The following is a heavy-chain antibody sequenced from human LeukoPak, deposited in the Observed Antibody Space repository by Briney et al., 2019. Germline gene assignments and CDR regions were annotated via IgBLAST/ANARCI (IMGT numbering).Heavy chain of an antibody. CDR3: ARYGDYLSYYYMDV. CDR2: IYTSGST. J-gene: IGHJ6*03. D-gene: IGHD4-17*01. V-gene: IGHV4-61*02. CDR1: GGSISSGSYY. Sequence: SQALSLTCTVSGGSISSGSYYWSWIRQPAGKGLEWIGRIYTSGSTNYNPSLKSRVTISVYTSKNQFSLKLSSLTAADTAVYYCARYGDYLSYYYMDVWGKGTTVTVSS.